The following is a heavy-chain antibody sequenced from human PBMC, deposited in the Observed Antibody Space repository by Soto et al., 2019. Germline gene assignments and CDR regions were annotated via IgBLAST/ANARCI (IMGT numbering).Heavy chain of an antibody. CDR2: INSDGSGT. J-gene: IGHJ4*02. D-gene: IGHD2-2*03. CDR3: VDPYFFDY. CDR1: GFTFSSHW. Sequence: PGGSLRLSCAASGFTFSSHWMHWVRQAPGKGLVWVSRINSDGSGTSYVDSVKGRFTISRDNAKNTLYLQMNSLRAEDTALYYCVDPYFFDYWGQGTLVTVSS. V-gene: IGHV3-74*01.